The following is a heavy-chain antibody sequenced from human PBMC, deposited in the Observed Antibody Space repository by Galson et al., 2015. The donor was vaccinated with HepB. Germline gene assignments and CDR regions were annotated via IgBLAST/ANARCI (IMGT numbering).Heavy chain of an antibody. J-gene: IGHJ3*02. CDR1: GGSISSNS. D-gene: IGHD6-13*01. V-gene: IGHV4-59*01. CDR3: ARVQRIGDSSLLDAFDI. Sequence: SETLSLTCTVSGGSISSNSWSWIRQPPGKGLEWIGYIYYSGSTNYNPSLKSRVTISVDTSKNQFSLKLSSVTAADTAVYYCARVQRIGDSSLLDAFDIWGQGTMVTVSS. CDR2: IYYSGST.